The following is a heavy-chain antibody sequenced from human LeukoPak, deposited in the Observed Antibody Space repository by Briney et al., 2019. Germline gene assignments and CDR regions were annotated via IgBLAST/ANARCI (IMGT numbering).Heavy chain of an antibody. D-gene: IGHD3-22*01. CDR3: AREGSGYHTTYFDY. J-gene: IGHJ4*02. V-gene: IGHV3-7*01. Sequence: GGSLRLSCAASGFTFSTYWMDCVRQAPGKGLEWVANVKQDGSRKYYADSVKGRFTISRDNARNSLSLEMNSLRVEDTAVYYCAREGSGYHTTYFDYWGQGTLVTVSS. CDR2: VKQDGSRK. CDR1: GFTFSTYW.